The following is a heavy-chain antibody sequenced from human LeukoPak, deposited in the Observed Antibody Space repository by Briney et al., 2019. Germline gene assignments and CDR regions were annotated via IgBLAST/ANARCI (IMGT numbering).Heavy chain of an antibody. V-gene: IGHV6-1*01. Sequence: SRTLSLSCAMSGDSVSSTSAAWDWTRQSPSRGLEWLGRTYYRAKWYKDYAVSVKSRITINPDTSKNQFYLQLNSVTPEDTAVYYCAIDSNGEDYFDYWGQGTLVTVSS. CDR1: GDSVSSTSAA. J-gene: IGHJ4*02. D-gene: IGHD4-17*01. CDR2: TYYRAKWYK. CDR3: AIDSNGEDYFDY.